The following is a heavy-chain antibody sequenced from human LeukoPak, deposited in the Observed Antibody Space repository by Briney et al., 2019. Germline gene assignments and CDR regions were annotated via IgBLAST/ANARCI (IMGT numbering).Heavy chain of an antibody. CDR3: ARDTVAGTDY. D-gene: IGHD6-19*01. CDR1: GGSISSYY. J-gene: IGHJ4*02. Sequence: SETLSLTCTVSGGSISSYYWSWIRQPPGKGLEWIGYIYYSGSTNYNPSLKSRVTISVDTSKNQFSLKLSSVTAADTAVYYCARDTVAGTDYWGQGTLVTVSS. CDR2: IYYSGST. V-gene: IGHV4-59*12.